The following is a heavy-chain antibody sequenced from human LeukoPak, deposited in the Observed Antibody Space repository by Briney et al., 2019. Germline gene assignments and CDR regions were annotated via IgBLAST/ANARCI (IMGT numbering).Heavy chain of an antibody. V-gene: IGHV3-23*01. D-gene: IGHD3-22*01. CDR1: GLNFRADA. CDR2: ISGSGGGT. Sequence: GGSLRLSWAAPGLNFRADAMSWVRQAPGKGLEWVSGISGSGGGTDYADSVKGRFTISRDNSQNTLYLQMNSLRAEDTAVYYCAKDGYYDSSGPIDYWGQGTLVTVSS. J-gene: IGHJ4*02. CDR3: AKDGYYDSSGPIDY.